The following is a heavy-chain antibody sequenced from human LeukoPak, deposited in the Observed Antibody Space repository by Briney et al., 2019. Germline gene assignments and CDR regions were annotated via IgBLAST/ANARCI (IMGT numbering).Heavy chain of an antibody. D-gene: IGHD6-13*01. CDR2: IFYGGST. V-gene: IGHV4-39*07. J-gene: IGHJ6*03. CDR1: GGSISTSSYY. CDR3: ARAWVAAAFAYYYYYMDV. Sequence: SETLSLTCTVSGGSISTSSYYWGWVRQPPGKGLEWIGNIFYGGSTYYSPSLKSRVTISLDTSRNQFSLQLNSVTPEDTAVYYCARAWVAAAFAYYYYYMDVWGKGTTVTVSS.